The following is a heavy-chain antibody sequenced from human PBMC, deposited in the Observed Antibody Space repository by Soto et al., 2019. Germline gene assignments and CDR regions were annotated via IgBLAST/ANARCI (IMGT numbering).Heavy chain of an antibody. CDR3: ARDLKFGQVDY. V-gene: IGHV4-4*07. J-gene: IGHJ4*02. CDR1: GGSISSYY. Sequence: SETLSLTCTVSGGSISSYYWSWIRQPSGKGLEWIGRIYTSVSTNYNPSLKSRVTMSVDTSKNQFSLKLSSVTAAGTAVYYCARDLKFGQVDYWGKGYKVTVSA. D-gene: IGHD3-10*01. CDR2: IYTSVST.